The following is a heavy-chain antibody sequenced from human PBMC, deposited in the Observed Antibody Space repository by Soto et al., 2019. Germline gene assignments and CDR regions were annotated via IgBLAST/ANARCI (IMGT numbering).Heavy chain of an antibody. V-gene: IGHV3-7*03. J-gene: IGHJ4*02. CDR2: IKKDGSEK. D-gene: IGHD7-27*01. Sequence: PGGSLRLSCAASGFTLTNYWLTWVRQAPGRGLEWVANIKKDGSEKHYVDSVKGRFTISRDNAKNSLYLQINSLRAEDTAVYYCAREIWGPEYWGQGTRVTVSS. CDR1: GFTLTNYW. CDR3: AREIWGPEY.